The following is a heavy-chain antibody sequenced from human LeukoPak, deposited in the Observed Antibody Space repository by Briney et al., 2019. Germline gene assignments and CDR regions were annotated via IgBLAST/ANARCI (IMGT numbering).Heavy chain of an antibody. CDR2: ISSSGTTI. V-gene: IGHV3-11*04. J-gene: IGHJ4*02. D-gene: IGHD3-9*01. CDR1: GFTFSDYY. Sequence: GGSLRLSCAASGFTFSDYYMSWIRQAPGKGLEWVSYISSSGTTIKYADSVKGRFSISRDNAKNSLYLQMNSLRAEDTAVYYCARGSFDWLLFDYWGQGTLVTVSS. CDR3: ARGSFDWLLFDY.